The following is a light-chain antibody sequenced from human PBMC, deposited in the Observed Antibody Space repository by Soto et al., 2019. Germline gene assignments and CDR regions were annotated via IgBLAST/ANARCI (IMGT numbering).Light chain of an antibody. CDR2: DVS. Sequence: LTQPRSVSGSPGQSVTIAFTGTSSDVGGYNYVSWYQHHPGKAPKLMIYDVSKRPSGVPDRFSGSKSGNTASLTISGLQAEDEADYYCYSYAGTYSWVFGGGTKVTVL. CDR1: SSDVGGYNY. J-gene: IGLJ3*02. V-gene: IGLV2-11*01. CDR3: YSYAGTYSWV.